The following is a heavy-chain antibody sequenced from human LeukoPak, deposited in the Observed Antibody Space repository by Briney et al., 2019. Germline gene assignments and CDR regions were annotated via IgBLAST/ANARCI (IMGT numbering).Heavy chain of an antibody. CDR2: MNPKSGDT. J-gene: IGHJ6*03. V-gene: IGHV1-8*03. CDR1: GYTFTGYY. Sequence: ASVKVSCKASGYTFTGYYMHWVRQATGQGLEWMGWMNPKSGDTGYEQKFQGRVTITRDSSISTVYMELSSLRFEDTALYYCARGRYMDVWGKGTTVTVSS. CDR3: ARGRYMDV.